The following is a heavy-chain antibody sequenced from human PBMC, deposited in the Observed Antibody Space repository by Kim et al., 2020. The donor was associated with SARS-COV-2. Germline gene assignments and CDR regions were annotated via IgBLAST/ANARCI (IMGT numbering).Heavy chain of an antibody. V-gene: IGHV3-21*04. D-gene: IGHD3-10*01. Sequence: GGSLRRSCTASGYVFSSYTMNWVRQAPGKGLEWVASISSGSHFIYYADSVKGRFTLSRDNSKTSVSLQMDSLRVEDTATYYCARGGSGSYQGIHWGQGVLVSVSS. J-gene: IGHJ4*02. CDR1: GYVFSSYT. CDR3: ARGGSGSYQGIH. CDR2: ISSGSHFI.